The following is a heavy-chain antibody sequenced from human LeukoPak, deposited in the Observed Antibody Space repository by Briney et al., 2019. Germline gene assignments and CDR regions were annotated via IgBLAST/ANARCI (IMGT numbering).Heavy chain of an antibody. CDR3: ARSAHYYYDSASYGVAFDV. D-gene: IGHD3-22*01. CDR2: IFYTGVT. Sequence: SETLSLTCSLSVGSIIRYYWSWIPHPPGEGGEWIGNIFYTGVTKYNPSLKSRVTISVATSKTQISLKLSSVTAADTAMYYWARSAHYYYDSASYGVAFDVWGQGTMVTVSS. J-gene: IGHJ3*01. V-gene: IGHV4-59*01. CDR1: VGSIIRYY.